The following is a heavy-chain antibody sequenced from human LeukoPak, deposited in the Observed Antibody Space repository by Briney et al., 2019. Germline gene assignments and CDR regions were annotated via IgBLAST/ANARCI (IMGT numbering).Heavy chain of an antibody. CDR1: GFTFSDYY. CDR3: ARGLYYDSSGPYYFDY. J-gene: IGHJ4*02. V-gene: IGHV3-11*01. CDR2: ISSSGSTI. Sequence: GGSLRLSCVASGFTFSDYYMSWIRQAPGKGLEWVSYISSSGSTIYYADSVKGRSTISRDNAKNSLYLQMNSLRAEDTAVYYCARGLYYDSSGPYYFDYWGQGTLVTVSS. D-gene: IGHD3-22*01.